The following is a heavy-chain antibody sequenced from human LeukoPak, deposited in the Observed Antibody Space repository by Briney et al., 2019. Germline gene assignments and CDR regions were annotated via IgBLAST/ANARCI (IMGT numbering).Heavy chain of an antibody. D-gene: IGHD3-9*01. Sequence: GASVKVSCKASGYTFTSYGISWVRQAPGQGLEWMGWISAYNGNTNYAQKLQGRVTMTTDTSTSTAYMELRSLRSDDTAVYYCARGGVLRYFDWLFAGETQRDYYYGMDVWGQGTTVTVYS. CDR2: ISAYNGNT. CDR3: ARGGVLRYFDWLFAGETQRDYYYGMDV. J-gene: IGHJ6*02. V-gene: IGHV1-18*01. CDR1: GYTFTSYG.